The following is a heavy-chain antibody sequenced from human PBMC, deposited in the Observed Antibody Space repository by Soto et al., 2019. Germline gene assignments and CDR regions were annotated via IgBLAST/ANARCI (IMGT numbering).Heavy chain of an antibody. CDR3: ARGPWSGEGPIEY. V-gene: IGHV3-30-3*01. D-gene: IGHD3-10*01. CDR2: ISYDGSNK. CDR1: GFTFSSYA. Sequence: GGSLRLSCAASGFTFSSYAMHWVRQAPGKGLEWVAVISYDGSNKYYADSVKGRFTISRDNSKNTLYLQMNSLRAEDTAVYYCARGPWSGEGPIEYWGQGTLVTVSS. J-gene: IGHJ4*02.